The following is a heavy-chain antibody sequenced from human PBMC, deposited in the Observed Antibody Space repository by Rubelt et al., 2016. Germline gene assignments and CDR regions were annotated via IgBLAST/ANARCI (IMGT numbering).Heavy chain of an antibody. V-gene: IGHV3-21*01. J-gene: IGHJ4*02. Sequence: SGFTFSSYSMNWVRQAPGKGLEWVSSISSSSSYIYYADSVKGRFTISSDNAKNSLYLQMNSLRDEDTAVYYCATQGYCSSTSCYGAYWGQGTLVTVSS. CDR1: GFTFSSYS. CDR2: ISSSSSYI. CDR3: ATQGYCSSTSCYGAY. D-gene: IGHD2-2*01.